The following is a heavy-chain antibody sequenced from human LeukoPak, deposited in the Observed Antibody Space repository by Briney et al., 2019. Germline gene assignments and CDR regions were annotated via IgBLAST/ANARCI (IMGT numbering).Heavy chain of an antibody. CDR3: ARGLRVATFFY. D-gene: IGHD3-10*01. CDR1: GGSFSGYY. Sequence: SETLSLTCAVYGGSFSGYYWSWIRPPPGAGLEWIGEINHSGSTNYNPSLKSRVTISVDTSKNQFSLKLSSVTAADTAVYYCARGLRVATFFYWGQGTLVTVSS. CDR2: INHSGST. J-gene: IGHJ4*02. V-gene: IGHV4-34*01.